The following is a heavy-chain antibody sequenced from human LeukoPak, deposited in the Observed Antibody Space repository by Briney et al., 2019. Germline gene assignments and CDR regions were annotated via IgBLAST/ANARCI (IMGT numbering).Heavy chain of an antibody. CDR1: GGSISSGDYY. J-gene: IGHJ4*02. Sequence: SQTLSLTCTVSGGSISSGDYYWSWIRQPPGKGLEWIGYIYYSGSTYYNPSLKSRVTISVDTSKNQFSLKLSSVTAADTAVYYCASSSSRRRYFDYWGQGTLVTVSS. CDR2: IYYSGST. CDR3: ASSSSRRRYFDY. D-gene: IGHD6-13*01. V-gene: IGHV4-30-4*01.